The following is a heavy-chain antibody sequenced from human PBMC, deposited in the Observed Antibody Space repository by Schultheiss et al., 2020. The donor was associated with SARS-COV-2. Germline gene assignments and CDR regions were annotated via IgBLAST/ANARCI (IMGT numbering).Heavy chain of an antibody. CDR1: GFTFSSYA. V-gene: IGHV3-30-3*01. Sequence: GGSLRLSCAASGFTFSSYAMHWVRQAPGKGLEWVAVISYDGSNKYYADSVKGRFTISRDNSKNTLYLQMNSLRAEDTAVYYCAREGVDGSGSYYNQNNESYYYYGMDVWGQGTTVTVSS. D-gene: IGHD3-10*01. CDR2: ISYDGSNK. CDR3: AREGVDGSGSYYNQNNESYYYYGMDV. J-gene: IGHJ6*02.